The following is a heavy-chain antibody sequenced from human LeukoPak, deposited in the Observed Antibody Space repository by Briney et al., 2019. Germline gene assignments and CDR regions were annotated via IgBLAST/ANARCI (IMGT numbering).Heavy chain of an antibody. V-gene: IGHV3-7*03. CDR3: AKGTYYDFWSAVNWFDP. CDR2: INQDGGEK. D-gene: IGHD3-3*01. Sequence: GGSLRLSCAASGFTVSSNYMSWVRQAPGKGLEWVANINQDGGEKYYVDSVKGRFTISRDNSKNTLYLQMNSLRAEDTAVYYCAKGTYYDFWSAVNWFDPWGQGTLVTVSS. J-gene: IGHJ5*02. CDR1: GFTVSSNY.